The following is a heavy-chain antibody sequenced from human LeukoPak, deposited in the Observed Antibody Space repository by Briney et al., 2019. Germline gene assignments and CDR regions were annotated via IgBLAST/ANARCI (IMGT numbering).Heavy chain of an antibody. Sequence: SGGSLRLSCVASEFSFSSYWMTWVRQAPGKGLEWVANIKQDGSAKNYVDSVKGRFTISRDNAENSLYLQMNSLRVEDTAVYYCARGPSTTLTTKWGQGTLVTVSS. J-gene: IGHJ4*02. CDR3: ARGPSTTLTTK. V-gene: IGHV3-7*01. CDR2: IKQDGSAK. D-gene: IGHD4-11*01. CDR1: EFSFSSYW.